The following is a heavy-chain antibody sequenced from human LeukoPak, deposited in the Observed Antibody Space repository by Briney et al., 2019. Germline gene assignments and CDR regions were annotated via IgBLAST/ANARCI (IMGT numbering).Heavy chain of an antibody. J-gene: IGHJ4*02. V-gene: IGHV4-39*01. CDR2: ISYSGST. D-gene: IGHD2-2*01. CDR1: GSSISRSSYY. CDR3: ARHLGYCSSSSCYFGY. Sequence: SETLSLTCTVSGSSISRSSYYWGWIRQPPGKGLEWIGSISYSGSTYYTPSLKSRVTISVDTSKNQFSLKLSSVTAADTAVYYCARHLGYCSSSSCYFGYGGQGALVTVSS.